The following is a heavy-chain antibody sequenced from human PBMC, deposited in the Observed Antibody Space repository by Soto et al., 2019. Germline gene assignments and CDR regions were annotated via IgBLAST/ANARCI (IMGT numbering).Heavy chain of an antibody. CDR1: GFTFSSYA. CDR2: ISGSGDKT. D-gene: IGHD2-15*01. Sequence: SGGSLRLSCAASGFTFSSYAMSWVRQAPGKGLEWVSAISGSGDKTYYADSVKGRFTISRDNSKSTLFLQMNSLRAEDTAVYYCAKYPVPVVVVTYGMDVWGQGTTVTVSS. CDR3: AKYPVPVVVVTYGMDV. V-gene: IGHV3-23*01. J-gene: IGHJ6*02.